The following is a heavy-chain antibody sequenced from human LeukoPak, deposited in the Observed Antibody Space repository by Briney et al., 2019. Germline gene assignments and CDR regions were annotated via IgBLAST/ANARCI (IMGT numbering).Heavy chain of an antibody. V-gene: IGHV4-61*01. CDR1: GGSVSSRSYY. Sequence: SETLSLTCTVSGGSVSSRSYYWSWIRQPPGKGLEWIGYIYYSGSTNYNPSLKSRVTISVDTSKNQFSLKLSSVTAADTAVYYCARGRSPPFDYWGQGTLVTVSS. CDR3: ARGRSPPFDY. CDR2: IYYSGST. J-gene: IGHJ4*02.